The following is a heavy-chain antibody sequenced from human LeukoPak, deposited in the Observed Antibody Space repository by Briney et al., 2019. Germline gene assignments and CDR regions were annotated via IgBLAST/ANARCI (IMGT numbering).Heavy chain of an antibody. CDR2: LSREGLT. D-gene: IGHD3-3*01. V-gene: IGHV3-53*01. J-gene: IGHJ3*02. CDR1: GVNVNSYF. Sequence: GGSLRLSCAASGVNVNSYFMGWVRQAPGKGLEWVSLLSREGLTYYADSVKGRFTISRDNAKNSLYLQMNSLRAEDTAVYYCARDFSQDYDFWSGYPPAFDIWGQGTMVTVSS. CDR3: ARDFSQDYDFWSGYPPAFDI.